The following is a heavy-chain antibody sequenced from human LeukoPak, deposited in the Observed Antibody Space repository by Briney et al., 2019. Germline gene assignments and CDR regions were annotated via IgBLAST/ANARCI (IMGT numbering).Heavy chain of an antibody. Sequence: TGGFLRLSCAASGFTFSSFGMHWVRQTPSKGLEWLTFIHNDGITEYYADSVKGRFTISRDNSKNTVCLQMNSLRAEDTAVYYCAIETPRLPPKTPGWGQGTLVTVSS. CDR1: GFTFSSFG. CDR2: IHNDGITE. V-gene: IGHV3-30*02. J-gene: IGHJ4*02. CDR3: AIETPRLPPKTPG. D-gene: IGHD1-14*01.